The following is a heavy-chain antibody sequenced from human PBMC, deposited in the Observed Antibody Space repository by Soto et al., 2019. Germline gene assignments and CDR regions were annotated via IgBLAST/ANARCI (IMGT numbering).Heavy chain of an antibody. CDR1: GYTFTSYE. CDR2: VNPNTGHS. D-gene: IGHD3-3*01. V-gene: IGHV1-8*01. Sequence: ASVKVSCKASGYTFTSYEINWVRQAPGHGLEWMGWVNPNTGHSGYAQKFKGRVIMTRDTGMNTAYMELSNLRSEDTAVYYCARPDTIFGVIIHFDPWGQGTLVTVSS. CDR3: ARPDTIFGVIIHFDP. J-gene: IGHJ5*02.